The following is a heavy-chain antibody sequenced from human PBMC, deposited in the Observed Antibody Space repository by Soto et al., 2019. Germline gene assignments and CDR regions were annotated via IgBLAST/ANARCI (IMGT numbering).Heavy chain of an antibody. CDR3: AREGSGSAWDY. Sequence: QVQLVESGGGVVQPGRSLRLSCAASGFTFTMFRMHWVRQAPGKGLEWVAVVSYDGSDNYYADSVKGRFTISRDNSRNTVYLEMNSLRPEDTAVYNCAREGSGSAWDYWGQGTLVTVS. V-gene: IGHV3-30-3*01. J-gene: IGHJ4*02. CDR1: GFTFTMFR. CDR2: VSYDGSDN. D-gene: IGHD3-10*01.